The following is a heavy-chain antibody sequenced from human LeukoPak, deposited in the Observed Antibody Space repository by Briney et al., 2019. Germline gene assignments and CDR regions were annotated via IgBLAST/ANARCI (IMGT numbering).Heavy chain of an antibody. D-gene: IGHD3-3*01. CDR1: GGSISSGSYY. Sequence: SETLSLTCTASGGSISSGSYYWSWIRQPAGKGLEWIGRIYTSGSTNYNPSLKSRVTISVDTSKNQFSLKLSSVTAADTAVYYCARGTYYDFWSGYFQNNWFDPWGQGTLVTVSS. CDR2: IYTSGST. CDR3: ARGTYYDFWSGYFQNNWFDP. V-gene: IGHV4-61*02. J-gene: IGHJ5*02.